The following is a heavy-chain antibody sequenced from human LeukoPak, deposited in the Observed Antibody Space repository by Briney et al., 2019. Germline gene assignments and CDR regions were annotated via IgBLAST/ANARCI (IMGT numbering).Heavy chain of an antibody. Sequence: GGSLRLSCPASGFTVSSYYMSWVRQATGRGLEWISVIYRGGRTYYADSVKGRFTISRDNSKNTLYLQMNSLRAEDTAVYYCAREVVRGVIDYWGQGTLVTVSS. CDR1: GFTVSSYY. CDR2: IYRGGRT. V-gene: IGHV3-53*01. J-gene: IGHJ4*02. D-gene: IGHD3-10*01. CDR3: AREVVRGVIDY.